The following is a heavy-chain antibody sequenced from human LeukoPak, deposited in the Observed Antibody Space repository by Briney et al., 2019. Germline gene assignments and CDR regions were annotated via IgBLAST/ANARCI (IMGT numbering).Heavy chain of an antibody. V-gene: IGHV1-18*01. CDR2: ISAYNGNT. J-gene: IGHJ5*02. D-gene: IGHD2-15*01. Sequence: ASVKVSCKASGYTFTSYGISWVRQAPGQGLEWMGWISAYNGNTNYAQKLQGRVTMTTDTSTSTAHMELRSLRSDDTAVYYCARDGTDIVVVVAAAGPFDPWGQGTLVTVSS. CDR3: ARDGTDIVVVVAAAGPFDP. CDR1: GYTFTSYG.